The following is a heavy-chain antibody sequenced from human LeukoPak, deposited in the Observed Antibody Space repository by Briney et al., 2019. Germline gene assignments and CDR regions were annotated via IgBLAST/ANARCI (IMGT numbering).Heavy chain of an antibody. D-gene: IGHD3-10*01. CDR1: GGSFSGYY. J-gene: IGHJ4*02. Sequence: SETLSLTCAVYGGSFSGYYWSWIRQPPGKGLEWIGEINHSGSTNYNPSLKSRVTISVDTSKNQFSLKLSSVTAADTAVYYCARFYYYGSGSYVIDYWGQGTLVTVSS. CDR3: ARFYYYGSGSYVIDY. CDR2: INHSGST. V-gene: IGHV4-34*01.